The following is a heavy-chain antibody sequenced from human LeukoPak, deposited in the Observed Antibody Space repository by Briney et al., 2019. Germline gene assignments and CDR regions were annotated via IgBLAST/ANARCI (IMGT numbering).Heavy chain of an antibody. CDR3: VRVRGGQKPPPYFDL. J-gene: IGHJ2*01. Sequence: SETLSLTCTVSGGSISSSSYYWGWIRQPPGKGLEWIGSIYYSGSTYYNPSLKSRVTISVDTSKNQFSLKLSSVTAADTAVYYCVRVRGGQKPPPYFDLWGRGTLVTVSS. CDR2: IYYSGST. D-gene: IGHD2-15*01. V-gene: IGHV4-39*07. CDR1: GGSISSSSYY.